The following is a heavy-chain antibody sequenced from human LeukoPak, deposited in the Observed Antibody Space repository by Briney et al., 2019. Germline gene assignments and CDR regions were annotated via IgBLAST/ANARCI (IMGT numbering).Heavy chain of an antibody. CDR2: ISYDGSNK. Sequence: GRSLRLSCAASRFTFSNYGMHWVRQAPGKGLEWVAIISYDGSNKYYADSVKGRFTISRDNAENSLYLQMNSLRAEDTAVYYCARDQFIHAFDIWGQGTMVTVSS. V-gene: IGHV3-30*03. CDR3: ARDQFIHAFDI. J-gene: IGHJ3*02. D-gene: IGHD5-24*01. CDR1: RFTFSNYG.